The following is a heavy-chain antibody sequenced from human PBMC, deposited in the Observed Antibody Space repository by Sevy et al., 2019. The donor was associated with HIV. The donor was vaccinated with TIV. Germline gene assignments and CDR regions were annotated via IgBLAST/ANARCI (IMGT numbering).Heavy chain of an antibody. Sequence: ASVKVSCKASRYTFTGYYIHWVRQAPGQGLEWMGWINPNSDGRNPAQIFQGRISMTTDTSISAAYMELSRLRSDDTAVDYCARGENFWTASYYFDYWGQGTLVTVSS. CDR1: RYTFTGYY. CDR3: ARGENFWTASYYFDY. J-gene: IGHJ4*02. D-gene: IGHD3-3*01. CDR2: INPNSDGR. V-gene: IGHV1-2*02.